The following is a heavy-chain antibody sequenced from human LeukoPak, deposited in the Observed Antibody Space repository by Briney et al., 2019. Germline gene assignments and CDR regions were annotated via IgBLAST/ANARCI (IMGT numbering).Heavy chain of an antibody. V-gene: IGHV4-39*07. CDR1: GGSISRSTYY. Sequence: PSETLSLTCPLSGGSISRSTYYWGWVRQPPGKALEWIGNIFYSESTYYSPSPKTPVTLSLHTSMNQFSLKLNSVTAADTAVYYCAKSNGYGLIDGWGQGTMVTVSS. CDR3: AKSNGYGLIDG. D-gene: IGHD3-22*01. J-gene: IGHJ3*01. CDR2: IFYSEST.